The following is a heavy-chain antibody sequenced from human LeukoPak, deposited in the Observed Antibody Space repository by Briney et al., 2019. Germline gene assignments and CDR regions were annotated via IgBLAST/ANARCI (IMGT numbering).Heavy chain of an antibody. V-gene: IGHV4-31*03. Sequence: SETLSLTCSVSGGSISSGGYYWSWIRQHPGKGLEWIAYIYYSGATYYNPSLESRVIISVDASKNQFSLKLRSVTAADTAVYYWARGAYNCYGGGYWDLGTVVRVSS. J-gene: IGHJ4*02. CDR3: ARGAYNCYGGGY. CDR1: GGSISSGGYY. CDR2: IYYSGAT. D-gene: IGHD5-12*01.